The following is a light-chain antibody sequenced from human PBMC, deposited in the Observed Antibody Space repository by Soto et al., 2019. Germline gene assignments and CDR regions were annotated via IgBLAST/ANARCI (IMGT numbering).Light chain of an antibody. V-gene: IGKV3-11*01. Sequence: ATLCVAPGERATLSSRASQSVSTYLAWYQQKPGQAPRLLIFGTSNRATGVPARFSGSGSGTDFTLTINSLEPEDFAVYYCQQRDSWPITFGQGTRLEIK. CDR1: QSVSTY. CDR2: GTS. CDR3: QQRDSWPIT. J-gene: IGKJ5*01.